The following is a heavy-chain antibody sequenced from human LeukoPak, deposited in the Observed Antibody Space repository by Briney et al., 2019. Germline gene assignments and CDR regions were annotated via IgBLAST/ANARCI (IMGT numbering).Heavy chain of an antibody. CDR1: GYTFTSYY. CDR3: ARDLVPDTAMVTVGVGY. V-gene: IGHV1-46*01. D-gene: IGHD5-18*01. Sequence: ASVKVSCKASGYTFTSYYMHWVRQAPGQGLEWMGIINPSGGSTSYAQKFQGRVTMTRDTSTSTVYMELSSLRSEDTAVYYCARDLVPDTAMVTVGVGYWSQGTLVTASS. J-gene: IGHJ4*02. CDR2: INPSGGST.